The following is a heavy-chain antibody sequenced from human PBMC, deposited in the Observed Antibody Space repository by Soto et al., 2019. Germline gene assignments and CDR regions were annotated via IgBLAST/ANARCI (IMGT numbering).Heavy chain of an antibody. V-gene: IGHV3-66*01. Sequence: PGGSLRLSCAGSGFTVTNKDMSWIRQAPGKGLEWVSIIYGGGATYYTDSVKGRFTISRDSSKNSLYLHMNSLRDEDTAVYFCARELVLGLKSAFDMRGQRTLVTVSS. CDR3: ARELVLGLKSAFDM. CDR1: GFTVTNKD. D-gene: IGHD2-15*01. J-gene: IGHJ3*02. CDR2: IYGGGAT.